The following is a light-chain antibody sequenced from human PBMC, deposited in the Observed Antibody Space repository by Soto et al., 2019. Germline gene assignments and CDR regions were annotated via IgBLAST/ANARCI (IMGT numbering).Light chain of an antibody. CDR3: MQGTHWPWT. Sequence: DIVMTQSPLSLPVTPGEPASISCRSSQSLLHSNGYNYLHWYLQKPGQSPQLLIYLGSNRASGVPDRFSGSGSGTNFTLKISRVEAEDVAVYYCMQGTHWPWTFGQGTKWIS. CDR2: LGS. J-gene: IGKJ1*01. CDR1: QSLLHSNGYNY. V-gene: IGKV2-28*01.